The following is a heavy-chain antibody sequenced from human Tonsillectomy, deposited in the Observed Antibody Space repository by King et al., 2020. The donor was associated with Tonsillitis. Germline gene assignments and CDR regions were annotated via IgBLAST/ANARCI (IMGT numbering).Heavy chain of an antibody. J-gene: IGHJ2*01. CDR2: IPNSGST. CDR3: ARNYGVYWYFDL. D-gene: IGHD4-17*01. Sequence: QLQESGPGLAKPSETLSLTYTVSGGSISSYYWSWIRQPPGKGPEWIGFIPNSGSTNYNPSLKSRVTISAETSKNQISLKLTSVTAADTAVYYCARNYGVYWYFDLWGRGTLVTVSS. CDR1: GGSISSYY. V-gene: IGHV4-59*01.